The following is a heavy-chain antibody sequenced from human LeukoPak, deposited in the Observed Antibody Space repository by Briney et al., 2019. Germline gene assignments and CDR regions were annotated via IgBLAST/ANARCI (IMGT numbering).Heavy chain of an antibody. V-gene: IGHV1-69*05. CDR3: AANKYCTNGVCYFNAFDI. J-gene: IGHJ3*02. D-gene: IGHD2-8*01. CDR2: IIPIFGTA. CDR1: ESTFSSYA. Sequence: ASVKVSGKASESTFSSYAISWVRQAPGQGLEWMGGIIPIFGTANYAQKFQGRVTITTDESTSTAYMELSSLRSEDTAVYYCAANKYCTNGVCYFNAFDIWGQGTMVTVSS.